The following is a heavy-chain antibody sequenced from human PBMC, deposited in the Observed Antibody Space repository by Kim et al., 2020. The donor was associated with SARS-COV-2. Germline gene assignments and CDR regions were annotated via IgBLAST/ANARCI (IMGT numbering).Heavy chain of an antibody. CDR2: IYYSGST. CDR1: GGSISSSSYY. V-gene: IGHV4-39*01. D-gene: IGHD6-13*01. CDR3: AHRGQQLVSPYYFDY. Sequence: SETLSLTCTVSGGSISSSSYYWGWIRQPPGKGLEWIGSIYYSGSTYYNPSLKSRVTISVDTSKNQFSLKLRSVTAADTAVYYCAHRGQQLVSPYYFDYWGQGTLVTVSS. J-gene: IGHJ4*02.